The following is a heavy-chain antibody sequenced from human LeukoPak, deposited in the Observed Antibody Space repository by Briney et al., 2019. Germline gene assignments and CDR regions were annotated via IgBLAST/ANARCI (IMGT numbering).Heavy chain of an antibody. D-gene: IGHD3-22*01. Sequence: GGSLRLSCAASGFTFSSYAMSWARQAPGKGLEWVSAISGSGGSTYYADSVKGRFTISRDNSKNTLYLQMNSLRAEDTAVYYCAKAEVVTYYYDSSGYYVDYWGQGTLVTVSS. CDR2: ISGSGGST. J-gene: IGHJ4*02. CDR1: GFTFSSYA. V-gene: IGHV3-23*01. CDR3: AKAEVVTYYYDSSGYYVDY.